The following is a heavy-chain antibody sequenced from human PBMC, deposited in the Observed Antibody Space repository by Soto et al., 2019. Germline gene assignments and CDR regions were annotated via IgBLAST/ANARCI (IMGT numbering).Heavy chain of an antibody. CDR3: ARVYPFLAAARDAGYYYYGMDV. CDR1: GFTFSSYA. D-gene: IGHD6-13*01. CDR2: ISYDGSNK. J-gene: IGHJ6*02. V-gene: IGHV3-30-3*01. Sequence: ESGGGVVQPGRSLRLSCAASGFTFSSYAMHWVRQAPGKGLEWVAVISYDGSNKYYADSVKGRFTISRDNSKNTLYLQMNSLRAEDTAVYYCARVYPFLAAARDAGYYYYGMDVWGQGTTVTVSS.